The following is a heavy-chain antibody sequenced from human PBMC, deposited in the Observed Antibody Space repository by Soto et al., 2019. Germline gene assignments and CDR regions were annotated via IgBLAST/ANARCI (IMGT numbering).Heavy chain of an antibody. Sequence: SETLSLTCAVYGGSFSGYYWSWIRQPPGKGLEWIGEINHSGSTNYNPSLKSRVTISVDTSKNQFSLKLSSVTAADTAVYYCARGRQNYYYYYMDVWGKGTTVTVSS. CDR1: GGSFSGYY. CDR3: ARGRQNYYYYYMDV. CDR2: INHSGST. J-gene: IGHJ6*03. V-gene: IGHV4-34*01.